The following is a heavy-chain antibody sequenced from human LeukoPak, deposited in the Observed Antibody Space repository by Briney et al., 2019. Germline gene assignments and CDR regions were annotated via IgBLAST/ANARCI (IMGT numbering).Heavy chain of an antibody. CDR2: IIPIFGTA. V-gene: IGHV1-69*06. J-gene: IGHJ6*03. CDR3: ARAGSWAHYYYYYYYMDV. D-gene: IGHD1-26*01. CDR1: GGTFSSYA. Sequence: GASVKVSCKASGGTFSSYAISWVRQAPGQGLEWMGGIIPIFGTANYAQKFQGRVTITADKSTSTAYMELSSLRSEDTAVYYCARAGSWAHYYYYYYYMDVWGKGTTVTVSS.